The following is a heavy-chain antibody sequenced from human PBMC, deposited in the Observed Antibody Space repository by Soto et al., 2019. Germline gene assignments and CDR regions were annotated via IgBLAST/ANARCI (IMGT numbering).Heavy chain of an antibody. D-gene: IGHD2-15*01. CDR1: GFTFSSYG. V-gene: IGHV3-30*18. Sequence: GGSLRLSCAASGFTFSSYGMHWVRQAPGKGLEWVAVISYDGSNKYCADSVKGRFTISRDNSKNTLYLQMNSLRAEDTAVYYCAKSQSSRSDYYYYGMDVWGQGTTVTVSS. J-gene: IGHJ6*02. CDR2: ISYDGSNK. CDR3: AKSQSSRSDYYYYGMDV.